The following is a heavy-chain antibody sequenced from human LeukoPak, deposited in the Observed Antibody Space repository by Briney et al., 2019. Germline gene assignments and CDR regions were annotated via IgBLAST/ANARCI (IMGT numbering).Heavy chain of an antibody. V-gene: IGHV4-38-2*02. CDR3: ARGTDYDFWSGYYENYFDY. Sequence: SETLSLTCTVSGYSISSGYYWGWIRQPPGKGLEWIGSIYHSGSTYYNQSLKSRVTISVDTSKNQFSLKLSSVTAADTAVYYCARGTDYDFWSGYYENYFDYWGQGTLVTVSS. CDR1: GYSISSGYY. CDR2: IYHSGST. J-gene: IGHJ4*02. D-gene: IGHD3-3*01.